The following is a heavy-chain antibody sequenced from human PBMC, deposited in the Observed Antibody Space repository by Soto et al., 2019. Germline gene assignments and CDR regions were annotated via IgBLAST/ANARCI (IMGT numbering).Heavy chain of an antibody. V-gene: IGHV4-59*08. J-gene: IGHJ4*02. CDR2: IYYSGST. CDR3: ARRYGGTFDY. Sequence: SETLSLTCTVSGGSISSYYWSWIRQPPGKGLEWIGYIYYSGSTNYNPSLKSRVTISVDTSKNQLSLKLSSVTAADTAVYYCARRYGGTFDYWGQGTLVNAPQ. D-gene: IGHD2-15*01. CDR1: GGSISSYY.